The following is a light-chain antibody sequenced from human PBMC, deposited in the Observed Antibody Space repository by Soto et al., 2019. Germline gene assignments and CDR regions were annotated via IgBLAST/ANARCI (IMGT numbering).Light chain of an antibody. CDR1: QSVRGN. CDR2: GAS. CDR3: QQYNNWPQGT. V-gene: IGKV3D-15*01. J-gene: IGKJ3*01. Sequence: EMVMTQSPATLSVSPGERVTLSCRASQSVRGNLAWYQQKPGQAPRLLIYGASTRATGIPARFRGSGSETEFTLTISSLQSEDFAIYYCQQYNNWPQGTFGPGTKVDIK.